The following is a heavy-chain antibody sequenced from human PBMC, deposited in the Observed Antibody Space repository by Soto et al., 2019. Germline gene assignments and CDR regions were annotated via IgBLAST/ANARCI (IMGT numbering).Heavy chain of an antibody. CDR1: GFTFSSYE. CDR3: ARDEVRIAARRGYYYYYGMDV. Sequence: EVQLVESGGGLVQPGGSLRLSCAASGFTFSSYEMNWVRQAPGKGLEWVSYISSSGSTIYYADSVKGRFTISRDNAKNSLYLQMNSLRAEDTAVYYCARDEVRIAARRGYYYYYGMDVWGQGTTVTVSS. J-gene: IGHJ6*02. D-gene: IGHD6-6*01. V-gene: IGHV3-48*03. CDR2: ISSSGSTI.